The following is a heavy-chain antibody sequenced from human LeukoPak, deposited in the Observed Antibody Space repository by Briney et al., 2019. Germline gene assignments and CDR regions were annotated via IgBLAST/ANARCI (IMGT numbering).Heavy chain of an antibody. V-gene: IGHV3-53*04. D-gene: IGHD7-27*01. CDR3: ARLTGDRDWFDP. Sequence: GGSLRLSCAASGFTVSSNYMSWVRQAPGKGLEWVSVIYSGGATYYADSVKGRFTVSRHTSKNTLFLQMNSLRAEDTAVYYCARLTGDRDWFDPWGQGTLVTVSS. CDR1: GFTVSSNY. CDR2: IYSGGAT. J-gene: IGHJ5*02.